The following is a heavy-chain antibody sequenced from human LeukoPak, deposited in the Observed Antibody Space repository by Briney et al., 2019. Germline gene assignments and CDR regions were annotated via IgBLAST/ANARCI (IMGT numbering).Heavy chain of an antibody. CDR3: ASHSATTVFWSYLDY. D-gene: IGHD3-3*01. CDR1: GFTVSSNY. V-gene: IGHV3-53*01. Sequence: GGSLRLSCAASGFTVSSNYMSWVRQAPGKGLEWVSVIYSGGSTYYADSVKGRFTISRDNSKNTLYLQMNSLRAEDTAVYYCASHSATTVFWSYLDYWGQGTLVTVSS. J-gene: IGHJ4*02. CDR2: IYSGGST.